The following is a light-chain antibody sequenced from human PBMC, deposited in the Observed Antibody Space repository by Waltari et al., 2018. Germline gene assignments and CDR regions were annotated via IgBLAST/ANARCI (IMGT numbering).Light chain of an antibody. V-gene: IGKV1-5*01. J-gene: IGKJ5*01. Sequence: DIHMTQSPSTSSAFVGDRVTITCRASQSINRRLAWYQQKPGTAPKLLIYDASGLQSGVPSRFSGSGSGTDFTLTISSLQPDDFATYYCQQYNTYSITFGQGTRVEIK. CDR2: DAS. CDR1: QSINRR. CDR3: QQYNTYSIT.